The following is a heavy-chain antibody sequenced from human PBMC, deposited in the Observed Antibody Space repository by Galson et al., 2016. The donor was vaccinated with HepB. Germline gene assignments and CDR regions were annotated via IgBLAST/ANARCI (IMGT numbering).Heavy chain of an antibody. CDR3: VNTPGYYDGYLDH. CDR2: ISGSGGST. Sequence: SLRLSCAASGFAFGSYTMNWVRQAPGKGLEWVSAISGSGGSTYYADSVEGRFTISRDNSKNTLYLQMNSLRAEDTALYYCVNTPGYYDGYLDHWGQGTLVTVSS. D-gene: IGHD3-22*01. V-gene: IGHV3-23*01. J-gene: IGHJ4*02. CDR1: GFAFGSYT.